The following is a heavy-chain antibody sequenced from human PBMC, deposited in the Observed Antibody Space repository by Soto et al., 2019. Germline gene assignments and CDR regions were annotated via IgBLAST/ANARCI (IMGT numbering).Heavy chain of an antibody. V-gene: IGHV4-59*08. J-gene: IGHJ5*02. Sequence: SETLSLTCTVSGGSISSYYWSWIRQPPGKGLEWIGYIYYSGSTNYNPSLKSRVTISVDTSKNQFSLKLSSVTAHDSAVHYCHSHRVGHWLSNRCRTSDWFDPWGQGNLVTVSP. CDR2: IYYSGST. CDR3: HSHRVGHWLSNRCRTSDWFDP. D-gene: IGHD6-13*01. CDR1: GGSISSYY.